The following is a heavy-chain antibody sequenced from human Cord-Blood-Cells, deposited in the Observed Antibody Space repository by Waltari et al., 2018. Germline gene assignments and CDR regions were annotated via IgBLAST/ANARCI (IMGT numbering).Heavy chain of an antibody. V-gene: IGHV4-59*11. CDR3: ARGYSSGWFDY. CDR1: GDSISSHY. J-gene: IGHJ4*02. D-gene: IGHD6-19*01. Sequence: QVQLQESGPGLVKPSETLSLTCTVSGDSISSHYWSWIRQPPGKGLEWIGYIYYSGSTNYNPSLKSRVTISVDTSKNQFSLKLSSVTAADTAVYYCARGYSSGWFDYWGQGTLVTVSS. CDR2: IYYSGST.